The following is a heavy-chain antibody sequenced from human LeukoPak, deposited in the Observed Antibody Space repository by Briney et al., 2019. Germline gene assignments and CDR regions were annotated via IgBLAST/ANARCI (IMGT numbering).Heavy chain of an antibody. CDR1: GFTFSSYA. D-gene: IGHD5-18*01. CDR3: ATDSYGFDY. V-gene: IGHV3-30*04. CDR2: ISYDGSNK. Sequence: GRSLRLSCAASGFTFSSYAMHWVRQAPGKGLEWVAVISYDGSNKYYADSVKGRFTISRDNSKNTLYLQMNSLRAEDTAVYYCATDSYGFDYWGQGTLVTVSS. J-gene: IGHJ4*02.